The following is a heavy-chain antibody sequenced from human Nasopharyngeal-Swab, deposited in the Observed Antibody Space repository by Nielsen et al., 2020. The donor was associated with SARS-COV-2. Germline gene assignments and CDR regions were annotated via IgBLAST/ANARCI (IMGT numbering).Heavy chain of an antibody. CDR2: ISSSSSYI. CDR3: ARVYYYDSSGATTELTTYYYGMDV. CDR1: GFTFSSCS. V-gene: IGHV3-21*01. Sequence: GGSLRLSCAASGFTFSSCSMNWVRQAPGKGLEWVSSISSSSSYIYYADSVKGRFTISRDNAKNSLYLQMNSLRAEDTAVYYCARVYYYDSSGATTELTTYYYGMDVWGQGTTVTVSS. D-gene: IGHD3-22*01. J-gene: IGHJ6*02.